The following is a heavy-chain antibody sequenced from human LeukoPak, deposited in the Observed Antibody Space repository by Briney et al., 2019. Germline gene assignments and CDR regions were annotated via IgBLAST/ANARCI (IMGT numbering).Heavy chain of an antibody. Sequence: GGSLRLSCAASGFTFSSYSMNWVRQAPGKGLEWVSSISSSSSYIYYADSVKGRFTISRDNAKNSLYLQMNSLRAEDTAVYYCASVVPTLYYYYGMDVWGQGTTVTVSS. J-gene: IGHJ6*02. CDR3: ASVVPTLYYYYGMDV. V-gene: IGHV3-21*01. CDR1: GFTFSSYS. CDR2: ISSSSSYI. D-gene: IGHD2-2*01.